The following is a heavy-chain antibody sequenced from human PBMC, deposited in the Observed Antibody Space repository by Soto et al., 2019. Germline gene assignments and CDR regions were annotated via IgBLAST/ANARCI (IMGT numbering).Heavy chain of an antibody. V-gene: IGHV3-64D*06. CDR2: ISSNGGST. D-gene: IGHD3-22*01. CDR1: GFTFSSYA. Sequence: RRLSCSASGFTFSSYAMHWVRQAPGKGLEYVSAISSNGGSTYYADSVKGRFTISRDNSKNTLYLQMSSLRAEDTAVYYCVKESGYYYDSSGYPWAFDIWGQGTMVTVSS. CDR3: VKESGYYYDSSGYPWAFDI. J-gene: IGHJ3*02.